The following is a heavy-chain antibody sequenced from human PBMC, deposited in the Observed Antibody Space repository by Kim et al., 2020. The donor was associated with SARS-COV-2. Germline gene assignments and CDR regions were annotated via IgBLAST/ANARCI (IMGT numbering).Heavy chain of an antibody. CDR2: INAGNGNT. CDR1: GYTFTSYA. Sequence: ASVKVSCKASGYTFTSYAMHWVRQAPGQRLEWMGWINAGNGNTKYSQKFQGRVTITRDTSASTAYMELSSLRSEDTAVYYCARARARSSGSYYKQRPDDAFDIWGQGTMVTVSS. CDR3: ARARARSSGSYYKQRPDDAFDI. J-gene: IGHJ3*02. V-gene: IGHV1-3*01. D-gene: IGHD3-10*01.